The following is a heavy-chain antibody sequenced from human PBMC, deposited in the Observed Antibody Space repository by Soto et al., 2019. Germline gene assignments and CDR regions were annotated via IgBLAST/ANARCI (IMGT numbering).Heavy chain of an antibody. J-gene: IGHJ4*02. CDR2: TSADGSYT. CDR3: ARDSDYSFDY. Sequence: GGSLRLSCAASGFTFRTYWMHWFRQAPGKGLVWVSRTSADGSYTNYAGSVKGRLTVSRDNAKDTLYLQMNSLRAEDTAVYYCARDSDYSFDYWGQGTLVTVSS. CDR1: GFTFRTYW. V-gene: IGHV3-74*01. D-gene: IGHD4-17*01.